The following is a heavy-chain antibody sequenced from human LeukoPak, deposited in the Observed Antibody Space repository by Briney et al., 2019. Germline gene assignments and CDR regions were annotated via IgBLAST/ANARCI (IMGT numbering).Heavy chain of an antibody. D-gene: IGHD4-17*01. CDR1: GYTFSSYA. CDR2: IIPIFGTA. Sequence: GASVKVSCKASGYTFSSYAISWVRQAPGQGLEWMGGIIPIFGTANYAQKFQGRVTITTDESTSTAYMELSSLRSEDTAVYYCAREVLPDYGDYRGFDYWGQGTLVTVSS. CDR3: AREVLPDYGDYRGFDY. J-gene: IGHJ4*02. V-gene: IGHV1-69*05.